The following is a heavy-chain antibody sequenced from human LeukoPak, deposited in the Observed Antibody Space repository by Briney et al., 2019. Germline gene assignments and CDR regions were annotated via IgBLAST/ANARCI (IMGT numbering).Heavy chain of an antibody. CDR3: ARSGRGGAFDI. V-gene: IGHV3-74*01. J-gene: IGHJ3*02. Sequence: PGGSLRLSCAASGFTFSSYWMHWVRQAPGKGLVWVSRINSDGSSTSYADSVKGRFTISRDNAKNTLYLQMNGLRAEDTAVYYCARSGRGGAFDIWGQGTMVTVSS. D-gene: IGHD1-26*01. CDR2: INSDGSST. CDR1: GFTFSSYW.